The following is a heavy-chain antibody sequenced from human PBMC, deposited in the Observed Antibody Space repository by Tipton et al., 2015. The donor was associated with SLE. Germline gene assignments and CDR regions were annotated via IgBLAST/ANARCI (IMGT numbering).Heavy chain of an antibody. CDR1: EFTFRSYW. Sequence: GTSEFTFRSYWMIWVRQPPGKGLEWVANINQDGSEKYYVDSVKGRFTISRDNAKSSLYLQMNSLTVEDTAVYYCASSEIAAAGYGGYFDYWGQGTLVTVSS. CDR3: ASSEIAAAGYGGYFDY. J-gene: IGHJ4*02. CDR2: INQDGSEK. V-gene: IGHV3-7*01. D-gene: IGHD6-13*01.